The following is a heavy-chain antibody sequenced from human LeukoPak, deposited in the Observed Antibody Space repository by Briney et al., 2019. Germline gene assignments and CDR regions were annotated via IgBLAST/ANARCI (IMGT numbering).Heavy chain of an antibody. CDR2: INSDGSST. CDR3: ARDTGGIAARPRFDP. J-gene: IGHJ5*02. Sequence: GGSLRLSCAASGFTFSSYGMSWVRQAPGKGLVWVSRINSDGSSTSYADSVKGRFTISRDNAKNTLYLQMNSLRAEDTAVYYCARDTGGIAARPRFDPWGQGTLVTVSS. V-gene: IGHV3-74*01. D-gene: IGHD6-6*01. CDR1: GFTFSSYG.